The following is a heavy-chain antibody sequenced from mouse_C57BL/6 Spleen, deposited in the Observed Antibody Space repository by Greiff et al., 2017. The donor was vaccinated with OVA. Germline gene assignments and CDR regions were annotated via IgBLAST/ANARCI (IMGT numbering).Heavy chain of an antibody. V-gene: IGHV3-6*01. J-gene: IGHJ4*01. Sequence: ESGPGLVKPSQSLSLTCSVTGYSITSGYYWNWIRQFPGNKLEWMGYISYDGSNNYNPSLKNRISITRDTSKNQFFLKLNSVTTEDTATYYCARYYDGYAMDYWGQGTSVTVSS. CDR3: ARYYDGYAMDY. D-gene: IGHD1-1*01. CDR2: ISYDGSN. CDR1: GYSITSGYY.